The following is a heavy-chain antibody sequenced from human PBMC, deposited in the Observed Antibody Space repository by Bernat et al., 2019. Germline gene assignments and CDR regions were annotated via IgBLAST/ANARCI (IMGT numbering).Heavy chain of an antibody. CDR2: ISSSSSYT. Sequence: QVQLVESGGGLVKPGGSLRLSCAASGFTFSDYYMSWIRQAPGKGLEWVSYISSSSSYTNYADSVKGRFTISRDNAKNSLYLQMNSLRAEDAAVYYCARECGSDCSSSSCPFDYWGQGTLVTVSS. CDR3: ARECGSDCSSSSCPFDY. V-gene: IGHV3-11*06. CDR1: GFTFSDYY. D-gene: IGHD2-2*01. J-gene: IGHJ4*02.